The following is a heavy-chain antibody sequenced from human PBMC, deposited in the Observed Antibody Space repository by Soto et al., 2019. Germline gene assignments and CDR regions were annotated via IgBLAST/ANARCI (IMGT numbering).Heavy chain of an antibody. CDR3: ARTDYSIAARPGAFDI. J-gene: IGHJ3*02. D-gene: IGHD6-6*01. V-gene: IGHV5-10-1*01. CDR1: GYSFTSYW. CDR2: IDPSDSYT. Sequence: GESLKISCKGSGYSFTSYWISWVRQMPGKGLEWMGRIDPSDSYTNYSPSFQGHVTISADKSISTAYLQWSSLKASDTAMYYCARTDYSIAARPGAFDIWGQGTMVTVSS.